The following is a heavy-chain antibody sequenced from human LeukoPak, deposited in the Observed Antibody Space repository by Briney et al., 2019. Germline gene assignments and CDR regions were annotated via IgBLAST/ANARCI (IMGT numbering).Heavy chain of an antibody. CDR3: ARGLGVGYNWFGYNWFDP. V-gene: IGHV4-39*07. CDR2: LYYSGST. CDR1: GGSISSSTFY. D-gene: IGHD5-24*01. J-gene: IGHJ5*02. Sequence: SETLSLTCTVSGGSISSSTFYWGWIRQPPGKGLEWIGSLYYSGSTYYNPSLKSRVTISVDTSKNQFSLKLSSVTAADTAVYYCARGLGVGYNWFGYNWFDPWGQGTLVTVSS.